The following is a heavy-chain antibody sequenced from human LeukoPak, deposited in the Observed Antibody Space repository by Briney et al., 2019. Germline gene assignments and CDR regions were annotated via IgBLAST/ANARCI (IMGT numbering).Heavy chain of an antibody. CDR1: GGSISSGDYY. J-gene: IGHJ4*02. V-gene: IGHV4-31*03. CDR2: IHYSGST. CDR3: ARAKYNSGWYLDY. D-gene: IGHD6-19*01. Sequence: RSSETLSLTCTVSGGSISSGDYYWTWIRQHPGKGLEWIGYIHYSGSTYYNPSLKSRLTISVDTSKNQFSLEVSSVTAADTAVYYCARAKYNSGWYLDYWGQGTLVTVSS.